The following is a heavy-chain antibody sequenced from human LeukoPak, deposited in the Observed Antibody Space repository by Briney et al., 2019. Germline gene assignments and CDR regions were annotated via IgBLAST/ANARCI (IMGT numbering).Heavy chain of an antibody. D-gene: IGHD2-2*01. V-gene: IGHV3-33*01. J-gene: IGHJ4*02. CDR3: ARADCSSSSCPSKFDY. CDR1: GFIFTNYG. Sequence: GGSLRLSCVASGFIFTNYGLHSVRQAPGKGLEWVAVIWYAGSRKYYADSVKGRFTISRDNSKNTLSLQMDSLRVEDTAVYYCARADCSSSSCPSKFDYWGQGTLVTVSS. CDR2: IWYAGSRK.